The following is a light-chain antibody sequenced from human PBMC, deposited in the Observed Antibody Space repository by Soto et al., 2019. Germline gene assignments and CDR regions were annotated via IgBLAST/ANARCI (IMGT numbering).Light chain of an antibody. CDR3: LQALQTPFA. V-gene: IGKV2-28*01. CDR2: LGS. CDR1: QSLLHSSGRYY. J-gene: IGKJ4*01. Sequence: DIVMTQSPLSLPVTPGEPASISCRSSQSLLHSSGRYYLDWYLQKPGQSPQLLIYLGSHRASGVXDXXSGSGSGTDFTLTISRVEAEDVGIYYCLQALQTPFAFGGGTRVEIK.